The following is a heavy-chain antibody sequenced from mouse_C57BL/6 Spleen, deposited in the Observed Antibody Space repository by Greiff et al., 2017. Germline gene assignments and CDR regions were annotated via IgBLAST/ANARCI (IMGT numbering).Heavy chain of an antibody. D-gene: IGHD2-4*01. Sequence: EVHLVESGGGLVQPGGSLSLSCAASGFTFTDYYMSWVRQPPGKALEWLGFIRNKANGYTTEYSASVKGRFTISRDNSQSILYLQMNALRAEDSATYYCARYPPYDYDDAMDYWGQGTSVTVSS. CDR1: GFTFTDYY. V-gene: IGHV7-3*01. J-gene: IGHJ4*01. CDR3: ARYPPYDYDDAMDY. CDR2: IRNKANGYTT.